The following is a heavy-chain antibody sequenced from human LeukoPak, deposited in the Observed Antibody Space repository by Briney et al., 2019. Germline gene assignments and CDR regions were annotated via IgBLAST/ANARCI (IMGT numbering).Heavy chain of an antibody. D-gene: IGHD3-22*01. CDR3: ARDSRYYDSSGYYYDPIY. Sequence: GGSLRLSCAASGFTFSSSAMSWVRQAPGKGLEWVSAISNNGGYTYYADSVKGRFTISRDNAKNSLYLQMNSLRAEDTAVYYCARDSRYYDSSGYYYDPIYWGQGTLVTVSS. CDR1: GFTFSSSA. V-gene: IGHV3-23*01. J-gene: IGHJ4*02. CDR2: ISNNGGYT.